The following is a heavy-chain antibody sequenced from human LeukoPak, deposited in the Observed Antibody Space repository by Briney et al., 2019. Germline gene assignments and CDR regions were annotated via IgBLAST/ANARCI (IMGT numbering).Heavy chain of an antibody. CDR3: ARGPLLWFGGGVLDV. Sequence: PSETLSLTCTVSGDSISSYYWSWIRQPAGKGLEWIGRIYTSGSTNYNPSLKSRVTMSVDTSKNQFSLKLSSVTAADTAVYYCARGPLLWFGGGVLDVWGQGTTVTVSS. CDR2: IYTSGST. D-gene: IGHD3-10*01. V-gene: IGHV4-4*07. CDR1: GDSISSYY. J-gene: IGHJ6*02.